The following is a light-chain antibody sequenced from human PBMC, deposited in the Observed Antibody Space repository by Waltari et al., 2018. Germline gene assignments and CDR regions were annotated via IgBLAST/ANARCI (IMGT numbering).Light chain of an antibody. Sequence: SYELTQAPSVSVSPGQTASITCPGEQIENKYAYWYQQKSGQSPVLVIHQDTKRPSGIPERFSGSNSGSAATLTITGTQAVDEADYYCQAWDSSAVIFGGGTKLTVL. V-gene: IGLV3-1*01. CDR3: QAWDSSAVI. CDR2: QDT. J-gene: IGLJ2*01. CDR1: QIENKY.